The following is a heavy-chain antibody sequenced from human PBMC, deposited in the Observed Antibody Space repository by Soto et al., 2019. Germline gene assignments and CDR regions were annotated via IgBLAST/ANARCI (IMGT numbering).Heavy chain of an antibody. CDR2: INHSGST. CDR3: AAGPRRWLKYFDY. J-gene: IGHJ4*02. CDR1: GGSFSGYY. Sequence: SETLCLTCAVYGGSFSGYYWRWIRQPPGKGLEWIGEINHSGSTNYNPSLKSRVTISVDTSKNQFSLKLSSVTAADTAVYYCAAGPRRWLKYFDYWRQGTLVTVSS. V-gene: IGHV4-34*01. D-gene: IGHD5-12*01.